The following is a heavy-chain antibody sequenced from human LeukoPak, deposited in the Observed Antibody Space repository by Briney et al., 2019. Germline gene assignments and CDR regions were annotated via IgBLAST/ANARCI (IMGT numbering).Heavy chain of an antibody. CDR2: INQDESEK. Sequence: GGSLRLSCAASGMTFSDYWMTWVRQAPGKGLEWVATINQDESEKYYVDSVRGRFTISRDNAKNSAYLQMHSLTADDTALYHCARSWFGELSPFDYWGQGTLVTVSS. V-gene: IGHV3-7*03. D-gene: IGHD3-10*01. J-gene: IGHJ4*02. CDR3: ARSWFGELSPFDY. CDR1: GMTFSDYW.